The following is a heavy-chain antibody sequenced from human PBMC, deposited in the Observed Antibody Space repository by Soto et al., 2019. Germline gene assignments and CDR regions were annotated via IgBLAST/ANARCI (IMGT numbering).Heavy chain of an antibody. Sequence: SATLSLPFTVSCVSITTRSYFWGWSRLPPGKGLEWIGSVYYSGSTYYNPSLKSRVTISVDTSKNQFSLKLTSVTAADTAVYYCANTLRGDYYFFKHWGQGSLVTSPQ. CDR1: CVSITTRSYF. D-gene: IGHD2-21*02. CDR3: ANTLRGDYYFFKH. J-gene: IGHJ1*01. CDR2: VYYSGST. V-gene: IGHV4-39*01.